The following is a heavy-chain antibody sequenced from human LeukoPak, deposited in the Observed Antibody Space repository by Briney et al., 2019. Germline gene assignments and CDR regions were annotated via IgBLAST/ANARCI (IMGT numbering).Heavy chain of an antibody. J-gene: IGHJ4*02. CDR2: INSDGSST. D-gene: IGHD2-15*01. CDR3: ARGWRYCSGGNCYVFDY. V-gene: IGHV3-74*01. Sequence: GGSLRLSCAASGFTFSNYRMHWVRQAPGKGLVWVSRINSDGSSTSYADSVKGRFTISRDNAKNTLYLQMNSLRAEDTAVYYCARGWRYCSGGNCYVFDYWGQGTLVTVSS. CDR1: GFTFSNYR.